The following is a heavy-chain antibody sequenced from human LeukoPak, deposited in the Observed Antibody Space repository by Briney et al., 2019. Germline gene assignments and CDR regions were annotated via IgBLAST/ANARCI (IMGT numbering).Heavy chain of an antibody. J-gene: IGHJ4*02. CDR1: GGSISGSDW. CDR2: IYHSGST. V-gene: IGHV4-4*02. Sequence: SGTLSLICVVSGGSISGSDWWSWVRQPPGKGLEWIGEIYHSGSTNYNPSLKSRVTISVDKSKNQFSLKLSSVTAADTAVYYCVRAAAVSGHFDYWGQGTLVTVSS. D-gene: IGHD6-19*01. CDR3: VRAAAVSGHFDY.